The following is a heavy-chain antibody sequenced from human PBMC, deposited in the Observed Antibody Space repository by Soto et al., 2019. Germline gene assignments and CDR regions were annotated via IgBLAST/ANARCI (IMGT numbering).Heavy chain of an antibody. CDR2: INAGNGNT. D-gene: IGHD2-15*01. J-gene: IGHJ4*02. CDR1: GYTFSSYA. V-gene: IGHV1-3*01. CDR3: ARGFFGGGTG. Sequence: ASVKVSCKASGYTFSSYAMHWVRQAPGQRLEWMGWINAGNGNTKYSQKFQGRVTMTRNTSISTAYMELSSLRSEDTAVYYCARGFFGGGTGWSQGTLVTVSS.